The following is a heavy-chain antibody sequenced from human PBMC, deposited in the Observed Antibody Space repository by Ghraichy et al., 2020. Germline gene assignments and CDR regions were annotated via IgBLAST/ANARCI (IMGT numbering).Heavy chain of an antibody. CDR2: MSYDGYNQ. CDR3: ARDYLGDIPSYFDY. CDR1: GFIFSNFG. J-gene: IGHJ4*02. Sequence: GGSLRLSCAASGFIFSNFGMHWVRQAPGKWLEWVAFMSYDGYNQFYADSVKGRFTISRDNSKNTVFLQMDSLRTEDTAVYYCARDYLGDIPSYFDYWGQGTLVTVSS. V-gene: IGHV3-30*03. D-gene: IGHD3-10*01.